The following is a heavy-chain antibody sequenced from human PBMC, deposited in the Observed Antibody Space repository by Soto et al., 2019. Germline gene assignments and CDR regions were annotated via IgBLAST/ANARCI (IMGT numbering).Heavy chain of an antibody. J-gene: IGHJ5*02. CDR1: GGTFSSYA. V-gene: IGHV1-69*06. Sequence: SSVKVSCKTSGGTFSSYAIIWVRQDPGQGLEWMGGIIPIFGTANYAQKFQGRVTITADKSTSTAYMELSSLRSEDTAVYYCARDGSSTANWIDPWGRGTQVTVSS. D-gene: IGHD2-2*01. CDR2: IIPIFGTA. CDR3: ARDGSSTANWIDP.